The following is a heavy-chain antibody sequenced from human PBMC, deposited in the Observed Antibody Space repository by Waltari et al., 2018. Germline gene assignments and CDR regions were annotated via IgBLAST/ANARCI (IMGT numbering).Heavy chain of an antibody. J-gene: IGHJ4*02. D-gene: IGHD3-22*01. CDR2: INHSGST. CDR3: ARANYYDSSDH. V-gene: IGHV4-34*01. Sequence: QVQLQQWGAGLLKPSETLSLPCAVYGGSFSGYYWSWIRQPPGKGLEWIGEINHSGSTNYNPSLKSRVTISVDTSKNQFSLKLSSVTAADTAVYYCARANYYDSSDHWGQGTLVTVSS. CDR1: GGSFSGYY.